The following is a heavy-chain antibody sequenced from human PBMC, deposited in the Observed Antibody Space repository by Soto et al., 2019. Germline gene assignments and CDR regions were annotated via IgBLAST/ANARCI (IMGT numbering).Heavy chain of an antibody. J-gene: IGHJ6*02. D-gene: IGHD2-2*01. CDR1: GFTFSSYA. CDR3: ATRYCSSTSCYDSYYYGMDV. Sequence: QVQLVESGGGVVQPGRSLRLSCAASGFTFSSYAMHWVRQAPGKGLEWVAVISYDGSNKYYADSVKGRFTISRDNSKNTLYLQMNSLRAEETVVYYCATRYCSSTSCYDSYYYGMDVWGQGTTVTVSS. V-gene: IGHV3-30-3*01. CDR2: ISYDGSNK.